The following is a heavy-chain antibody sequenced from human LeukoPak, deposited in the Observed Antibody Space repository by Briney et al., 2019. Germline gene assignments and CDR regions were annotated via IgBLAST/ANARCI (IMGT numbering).Heavy chain of an antibody. D-gene: IGHD3-22*01. V-gene: IGHV3-23*01. J-gene: IGHJ4*02. Sequence: GGSLRLSCAASGFTFSSYAMSWVRQAPGKGLEWVSAISGSGGSTYYADSVKGRFTISRDNSKNTLYLQMNSLRAEDTAVYYCAKNYYDSSGYYRPPGYWGQGTLVTVSS. CDR3: AKNYYDSSGYYRPPGY. CDR2: ISGSGGST. CDR1: GFTFSSYA.